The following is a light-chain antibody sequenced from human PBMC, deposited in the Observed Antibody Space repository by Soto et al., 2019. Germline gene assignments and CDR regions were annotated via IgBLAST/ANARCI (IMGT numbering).Light chain of an antibody. CDR1: QRVSSSY. V-gene: IGKV3-20*01. CDR2: GAS. Sequence: ELVLTQSPGTLSLSPGERATLSCRASQRVSSSYLAWYQQKPGQAPRLLIYGASTRATGIPDRFSGSASGTDFALTISRLEPEDFAVYYCQHYGSSPPYTFGPGTAVDIK. J-gene: IGKJ3*01. CDR3: QHYGSSPPYT.